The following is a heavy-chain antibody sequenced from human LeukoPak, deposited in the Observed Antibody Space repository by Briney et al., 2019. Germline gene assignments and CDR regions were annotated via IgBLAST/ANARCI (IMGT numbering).Heavy chain of an antibody. Sequence: GGSLRLSCAASGFTFSDYYMSWIRQAPGKGLEWVLYISSSGSTIYYADSVKGRFTISRDNAKNSLYLQMNSLRAEDTAVYYCARDPTTDYYYMDVWGKGTTVTVSS. CDR1: GFTFSDYY. J-gene: IGHJ6*03. V-gene: IGHV3-11*01. D-gene: IGHD1-14*01. CDR2: ISSSGSTI. CDR3: ARDPTTDYYYMDV.